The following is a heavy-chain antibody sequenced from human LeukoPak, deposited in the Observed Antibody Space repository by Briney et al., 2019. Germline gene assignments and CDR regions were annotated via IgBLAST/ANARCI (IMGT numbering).Heavy chain of an antibody. CDR1: GGSISSYY. V-gene: IGHV4-4*07. J-gene: IGHJ6*03. CDR3: ARDRKGIAAAGTAYYYYYMDV. D-gene: IGHD6-13*01. Sequence: SETLSLTCTVSGGSISSYYWSWIRQPAGKGLEWIGRIYTSGSTNYNPSLKSRVTMSVDTSKNQFSLKLSSVTAADTAVYYCARDRKGIAAAGTAYYYYYMDVWGKGTTVTVSS. CDR2: IYTSGST.